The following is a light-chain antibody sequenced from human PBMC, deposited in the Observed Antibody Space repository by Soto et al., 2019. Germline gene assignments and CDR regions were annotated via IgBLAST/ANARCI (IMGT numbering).Light chain of an antibody. V-gene: IGLV2-18*02. CDR2: EVS. CDR3: SSYTSSRSYV. CDR1: SSDVGSYYG. J-gene: IGLJ1*01. Sequence: QSALNQPSSVSGSPGQSVTISLTGTSSDVGSYYGVSWYQQPPGTAPKLMIYEVSNRPSGVPDRFSGSKSGNTASLTISGLQAEDEADYYCSSYTSSRSYVFGTGTKLTVL.